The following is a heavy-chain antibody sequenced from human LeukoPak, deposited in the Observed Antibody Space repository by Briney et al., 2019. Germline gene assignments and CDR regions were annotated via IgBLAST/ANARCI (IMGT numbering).Heavy chain of an antibody. D-gene: IGHD5-18*01. CDR1: GGSFSGYY. CDR2: INHSGST. J-gene: IGHJ6*04. V-gene: IGHV4-34*01. Sequence: SETLSLTCAVYGGSFSGYYWSWIRQPPGKGLEWIGEINHSGSTNYNPSLKSRVTISVDTSKNQFSLKLSSVTAADTAVYYCARGRGQLWKAHYYGMDVWGKGTTVTVSS. CDR3: ARGRGQLWKAHYYGMDV.